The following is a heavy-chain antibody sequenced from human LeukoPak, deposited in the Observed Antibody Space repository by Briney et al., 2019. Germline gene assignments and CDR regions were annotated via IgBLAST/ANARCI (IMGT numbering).Heavy chain of an antibody. V-gene: IGHV3-74*01. D-gene: IGHD3-22*01. Sequence: GGSLRLSCAASGFTFSSYWMHWVRQAPGKGLVWVSRINSDGSSTSYADSVKGLFTISRDNAKNTLYLQMNSLSAEDTAVYYCATNHNRGGYYGWFDPWGQGTLVTVSS. J-gene: IGHJ5*02. CDR2: INSDGSST. CDR1: GFTFSSYW. CDR3: ATNHNRGGYYGWFDP.